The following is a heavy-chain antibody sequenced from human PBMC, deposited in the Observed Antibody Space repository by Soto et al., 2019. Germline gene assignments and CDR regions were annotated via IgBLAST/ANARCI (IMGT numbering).Heavy chain of an antibody. CDR2: INPNSGGT. V-gene: IGHV1-2*02. D-gene: IGHD2-2*01. CDR1: GYTFTGYY. J-gene: IGHJ4*02. Sequence: ASVKDSCKASGYTFTGYYMHWVRQAPGQGLEWMGWINPNSGGTNYAQKFQGRVTMTRDTSISTAYMELSRLRSDDTAVYYCARDLFRVVVVPAAIDYWGQGTLVTVSS. CDR3: ARDLFRVVVVPAAIDY.